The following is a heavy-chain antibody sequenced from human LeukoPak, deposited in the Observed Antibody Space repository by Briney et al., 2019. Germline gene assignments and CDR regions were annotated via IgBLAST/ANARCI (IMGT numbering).Heavy chain of an antibody. Sequence: GGSLRLSCAASGFAFSSYWMSWVRQAPGKGLEWVASIKQDGSEKYYVDSVKGRFTISRDNAKNSLYLQMNSLRAEDTAVYYCARDPTYGSGSYFDYWGQGTLVTVSS. CDR2: IKQDGSEK. CDR1: GFAFSSYW. D-gene: IGHD3-10*01. V-gene: IGHV3-7*01. J-gene: IGHJ4*02. CDR3: ARDPTYGSGSYFDY.